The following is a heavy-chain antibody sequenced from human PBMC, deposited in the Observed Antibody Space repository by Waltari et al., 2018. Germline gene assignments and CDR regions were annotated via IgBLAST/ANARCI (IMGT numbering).Heavy chain of an antibody. CDR2: IYHCGST. V-gene: IGHV4-4*02. CDR1: GGSISSSNW. J-gene: IGHJ4*02. CDR3: ARALAVAAPDY. Sequence: QVQLQESGPGLVKPSGTLSLTCAVSGGSISSSNWWSWVRQPPGKGLEWIGEIYHCGSTNYNPSRSSRVTISVDKSKNQFSLKLSSVTAADTAVYYCARALAVAAPDYWGQGTLVTVSS. D-gene: IGHD6-19*01.